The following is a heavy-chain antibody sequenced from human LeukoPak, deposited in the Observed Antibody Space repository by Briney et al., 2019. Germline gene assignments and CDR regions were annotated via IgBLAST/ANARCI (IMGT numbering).Heavy chain of an antibody. V-gene: IGHV3-21*01. Sequence: GGSLRLSCAASGFTFSSYSMNWVRQAPGKGLEWVSSISSSSYIYYADSVKGRFTISRDNAKNSLYLQMNSLRAEDTAVYYCATNGGFYGMDVWGQGTTVTVSS. CDR1: GFTFSSYS. CDR2: ISSSSYI. D-gene: IGHD3-16*01. J-gene: IGHJ6*02. CDR3: ATNGGFYGMDV.